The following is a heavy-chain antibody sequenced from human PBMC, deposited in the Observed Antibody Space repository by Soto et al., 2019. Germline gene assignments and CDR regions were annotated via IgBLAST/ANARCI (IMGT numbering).Heavy chain of an antibody. D-gene: IGHD6-19*01. CDR1: GGSINNHY. J-gene: IGHJ6*02. CDR3: ARGSGWYAYYYGMDV. Sequence: SETLSLTCTVSGGSINNHYWSWIRQPPGKGLEWIGYIYYTGSTNYNPSLKSRVTISVDTSKNQFSLKLSSVTAADTAVYYCARGSGWYAYYYGMDVWGQGTTVTVSS. V-gene: IGHV4-59*11. CDR2: IYYTGST.